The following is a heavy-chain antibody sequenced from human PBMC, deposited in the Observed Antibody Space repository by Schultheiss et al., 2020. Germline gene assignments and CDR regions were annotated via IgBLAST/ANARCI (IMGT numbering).Heavy chain of an antibody. CDR1: GGSFSGYC. J-gene: IGHJ6*03. Sequence: SETLSLTCAVYGGSFSGYCWSWIRQPPGKGLEWIGEINHSGSTNYNPSLKSRVTISVDTSKNQFSLKLSSVTAADTAVYYCARNIVVVPAANLYYYYYMDVWGKGTTVTVSS. V-gene: IGHV4-34*01. D-gene: IGHD2-2*01. CDR3: ARNIVVVPAANLYYYYYMDV. CDR2: INHSGST.